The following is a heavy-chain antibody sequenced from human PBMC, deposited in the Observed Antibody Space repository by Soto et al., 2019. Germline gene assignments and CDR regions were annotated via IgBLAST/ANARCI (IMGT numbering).Heavy chain of an antibody. D-gene: IGHD3-3*01. Sequence: GGSLRLSCAASGFTFSSYSMNWVRQAPGKGLEWVAVIWYDGSNKYYADSVKGRFTISRDNSKNTLYLQMNSLRAEDTAVYYCARDLWGTMSGYYYYYYYGMDVWGQGTTVTVSS. CDR3: ARDLWGTMSGYYYYYYYGMDV. V-gene: IGHV3-33*08. J-gene: IGHJ6*02. CDR2: IWYDGSNK. CDR1: GFTFSSYS.